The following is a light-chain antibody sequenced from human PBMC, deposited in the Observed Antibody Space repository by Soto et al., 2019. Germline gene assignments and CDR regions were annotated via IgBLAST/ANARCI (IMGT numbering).Light chain of an antibody. CDR1: QSISSW. CDR2: KAS. V-gene: IGKV1-5*03. Sequence: DIQMTQSPSTLSASVGDRVTITCRASQSISSWLAWYQQKPGKAPKLLIYKASSLESGVPSRFSGSGSGTEFTLTISSLQPDDSATYYCQQYNSFPLTFGGGTKVEIK. CDR3: QQYNSFPLT. J-gene: IGKJ4*01.